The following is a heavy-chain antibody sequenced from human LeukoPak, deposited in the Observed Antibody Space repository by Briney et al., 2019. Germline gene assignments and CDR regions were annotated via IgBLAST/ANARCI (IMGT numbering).Heavy chain of an antibody. CDR2: IYTGGTT. CDR3: ARDQATSGGGLDS. CDR1: GFTVSGTR. J-gene: IGHJ4*02. Sequence: GGSLRLSCAASGFTVSGTRMSWVRQAPGKGLEWVSAIYTGGTTYYSDSVEGRFTISRDKSKNTLYLQMDSLRVEDTAVYYCARDQATSGGGLDSWGQRTLVTVSS. V-gene: IGHV3-53*01. D-gene: IGHD3-16*01.